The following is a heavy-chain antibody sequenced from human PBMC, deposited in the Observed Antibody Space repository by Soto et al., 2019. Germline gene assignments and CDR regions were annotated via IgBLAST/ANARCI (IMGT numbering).Heavy chain of an antibody. CDR2: IYYSGST. D-gene: IGHD2-21*02. Sequence: QVQLQESGPGLVKPSQTLSLTCTVSGGSISSGGYYWSWIRQHPGKGLEWIGYIYYSGSTYYNPSLKSRVTISVDTSKNPLSLKLSSVSAADTAVYYWARVCGGDCHHGMDVWGQGTTVTVSS. CDR3: ARVCGGDCHHGMDV. CDR1: GGSISSGGYY. V-gene: IGHV4-31*03. J-gene: IGHJ6*02.